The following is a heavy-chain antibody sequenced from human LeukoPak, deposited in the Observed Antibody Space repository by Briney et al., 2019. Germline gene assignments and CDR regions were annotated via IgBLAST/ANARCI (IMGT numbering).Heavy chain of an antibody. CDR2: ISTTSSYT. CDR3: ARVVRGVIHFDY. CDR1: GFTFSSYA. D-gene: IGHD3-10*01. V-gene: IGHV3-11*05. J-gene: IGHJ4*02. Sequence: SGGSLRLSCAASGFTFSSYAMSWVRQAPGKGLEWVSYISTTSSYTKNADSVKGRFTISRDNAKNSLYLQMNSLRAEDTAVYYCARVVRGVIHFDYWGQGTLVTVSS.